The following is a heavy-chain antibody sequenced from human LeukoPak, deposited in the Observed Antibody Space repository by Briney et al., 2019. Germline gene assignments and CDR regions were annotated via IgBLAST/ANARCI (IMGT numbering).Heavy chain of an antibody. CDR3: AKGKSSGSVDWFDP. Sequence: GGSLRLPCAASKFTFSNYAMTWVRQAPGKGPEWVSSITGAGKTYYPDSVKGRFTVSRDNFQNTLYQQMNAVRAEDTAIYYCAKGKSSGSVDWFDPWGQGTLVTVSS. CDR2: ITGAGKT. CDR1: KFTFSNYA. D-gene: IGHD3-10*01. J-gene: IGHJ5*02. V-gene: IGHV3-23*01.